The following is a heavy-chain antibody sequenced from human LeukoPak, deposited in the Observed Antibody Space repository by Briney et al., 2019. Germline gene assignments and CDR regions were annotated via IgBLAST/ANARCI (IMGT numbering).Heavy chain of an antibody. V-gene: IGHV3-7*01. D-gene: IGHD5-12*01. CDR2: INQAGSVE. CDR3: ARVGYSGWNLEY. Sequence: GGSLRLLCGASGFRFRSYWMSGVRQATGKGLEWLANINQAGSVEYYVDSVKGRFTIFRDDAKDSLYVQKNSLRDEDTAVYYCARVGYSGWNLEYWGQGNLVTVST. CDR1: GFRFRSYW. J-gene: IGHJ4*02.